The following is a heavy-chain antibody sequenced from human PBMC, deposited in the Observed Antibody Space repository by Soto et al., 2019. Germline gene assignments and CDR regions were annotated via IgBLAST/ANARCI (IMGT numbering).Heavy chain of an antibody. J-gene: IGHJ5*02. CDR1: GYTFTSYA. D-gene: IGHD6-6*01. V-gene: IGHV1-3*01. CDR2: INAGNGNT. CDR3: ARERSSSAYLNWFDP. Sequence: VASVKVSCKASGYTFTSYAIHWVRQAPGQRLEWMGWINAGNGNTKYSQKFQGRVTITRDTSASTAYMELSSLRSEDTAVYYCARERSSSAYLNWFDPWGQGTLVTVSS.